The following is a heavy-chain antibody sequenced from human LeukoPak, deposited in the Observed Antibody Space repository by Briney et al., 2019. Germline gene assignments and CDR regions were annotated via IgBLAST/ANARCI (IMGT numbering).Heavy chain of an antibody. CDR2: IIPIFGTA. D-gene: IGHD3-22*01. J-gene: IGHJ4*02. CDR3: ARDMYDSSGYYADY. CDR1: GYTFTSYG. Sequence: VASVKVSCKASGYTFTSYGISWVRQAPGQGLEWMGGIIPIFGTANYAQKFQGRVTITADESTSTAYMELSSLRSEDTAVYYCARDMYDSSGYYADYWGQGTLVTVSS. V-gene: IGHV1-69*13.